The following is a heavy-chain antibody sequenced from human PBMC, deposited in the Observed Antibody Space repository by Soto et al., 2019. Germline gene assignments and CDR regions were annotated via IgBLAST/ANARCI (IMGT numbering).Heavy chain of an antibody. CDR3: ARANGYCSSTSCYNWFDP. D-gene: IGHD2-2*01. Sequence: ASVKVSCKASGYTFTSYGISWVRQAPGQGLEWMGWISAYNGNTNYAQKLQGRVTMTTDTSTSTAYVELRSLRSDDTAVFYCARANGYCSSTSCYNWFDPWGQGTLVTVSS. CDR2: ISAYNGNT. CDR1: GYTFTSYG. V-gene: IGHV1-18*01. J-gene: IGHJ5*02.